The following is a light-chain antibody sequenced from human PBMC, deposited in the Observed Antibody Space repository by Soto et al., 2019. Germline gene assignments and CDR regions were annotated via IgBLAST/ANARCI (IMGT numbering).Light chain of an antibody. CDR1: QSVTTY. Sequence: DIVLTQSPATLSLSPGEGATLSCRASQSVTTYLAWHQQRPGQAPRLLIYATSTRAPGIPARFSGSGSGRDFTLTISSLEPEDFAVYYCQQRSSWPLTFGGGTKVEI. CDR2: ATS. V-gene: IGKV3-11*02. J-gene: IGKJ4*01. CDR3: QQRSSWPLT.